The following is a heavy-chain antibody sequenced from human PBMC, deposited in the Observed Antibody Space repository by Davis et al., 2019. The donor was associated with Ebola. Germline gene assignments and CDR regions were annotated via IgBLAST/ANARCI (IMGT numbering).Heavy chain of an antibody. Sequence: GGSLRLSCAASGFTFSSYSMNWVRQAPGKGLEWVSSISSSSSYIYYADSVKGRFTISRDNAKNSLYLQMNSLRAEDTAVYYCARDVITFGGVIDYWGQGTLVTVSS. CDR1: GFTFSSYS. J-gene: IGHJ4*02. V-gene: IGHV3-21*01. CDR3: ARDVITFGGVIDY. D-gene: IGHD3-16*01. CDR2: ISSSSSYI.